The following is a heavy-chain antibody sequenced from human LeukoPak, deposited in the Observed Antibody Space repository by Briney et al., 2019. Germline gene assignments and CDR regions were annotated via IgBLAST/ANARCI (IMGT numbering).Heavy chain of an antibody. Sequence: SETLSLTCTVSGGSISSYYWSWIRQPPGKGLEWIGYIYYSGSTNYNPSLKSRVTISVDTSKNQFSLKLSSVTAADTAVYYCARGGHYDILTGYQNWFDPWGQGTLVTVSS. CDR3: ARGGHYDILTGYQNWFDP. J-gene: IGHJ5*02. D-gene: IGHD3-9*01. CDR2: IYYSGST. V-gene: IGHV4-59*01. CDR1: GGSISSYY.